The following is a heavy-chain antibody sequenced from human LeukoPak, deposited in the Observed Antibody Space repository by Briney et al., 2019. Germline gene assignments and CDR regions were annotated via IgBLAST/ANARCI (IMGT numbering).Heavy chain of an antibody. CDR3: ARAGIAVGSFDY. CDR2: IIPILGIA. J-gene: IGHJ4*02. CDR1: GGTFSSYT. Sequence: SVKVSCKASGGTFSSYTINWVRQAPGQGLEWMGRIIPILGIANYAQKFQGRVTITADKSTSTAYMELSSLRSEDTAVYYCARAGIAVGSFDYWGQGTLVTVSS. D-gene: IGHD6-19*01. V-gene: IGHV1-69*02.